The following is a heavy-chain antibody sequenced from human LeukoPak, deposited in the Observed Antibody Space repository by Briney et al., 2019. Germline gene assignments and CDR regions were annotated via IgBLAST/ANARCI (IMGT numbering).Heavy chain of an antibody. D-gene: IGHD3-10*01. J-gene: IGHJ5*02. CDR2: INPNSGGT. CDR3: ARDAPGSGSPEVP. CDR1: GYTFTGYY. V-gene: IGHV1-2*02. Sequence: AASVKVSCKASGYTFTGYYMHWVRQAPGQGLEWMGWINPNSGGTNYAQKFQGRVTMTRDTSISTAYMELSRLRSDDTAVYYCARDAPGSGSPEVPWGQGTLVTVSS.